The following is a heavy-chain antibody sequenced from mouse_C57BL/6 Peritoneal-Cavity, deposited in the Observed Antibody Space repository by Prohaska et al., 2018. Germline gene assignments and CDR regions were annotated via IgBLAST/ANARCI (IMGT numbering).Heavy chain of an antibody. J-gene: IGHJ3*01. CDR3: ARDPAWFAY. CDR1: GFTFSDYG. CDR2: ISSGSSTI. Sequence: EVQLVESGGGLVKPGGSLKLSCAASGFTFSDYGMHWVRQAPEKGLEWVAYISSGSSTIYYADTVKGRFTISRDNAKNTLFLKMTSLRSEDTAMYYCARDPAWFAYWGQGTLVTVSA. V-gene: IGHV5-17*01.